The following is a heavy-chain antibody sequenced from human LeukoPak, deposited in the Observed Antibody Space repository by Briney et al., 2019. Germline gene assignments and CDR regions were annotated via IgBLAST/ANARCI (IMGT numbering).Heavy chain of an antibody. V-gene: IGHV3-23*01. D-gene: IGHD1-1*01. CDR1: GFDLTTYA. CDR3: AKSPGQIQLDYFDY. J-gene: IGHJ4*02. CDR2: IRIGGGGT. Sequence: GGSLRLSCAASGFDLTTYAMTWVRQAPAKGLEWVSSIRIGGGGTYYADSVRGRFTISRDNSKTTLYLQLDSLRPEDMAIYYCAKSPGQIQLDYFDYWGQGTLVTVSS.